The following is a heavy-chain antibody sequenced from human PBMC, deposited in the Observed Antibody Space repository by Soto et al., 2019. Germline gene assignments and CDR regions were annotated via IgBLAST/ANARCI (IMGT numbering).Heavy chain of an antibody. Sequence: ASVKVSCKASAYTFTSYGISWVRQAPGQGLEWMGWISAYNGNTNYAQKLQGRVTMTTDTSTSTAYMGLRSLGSDDTAVYYCASDIDFWSGSQGDYFDYWGQGSLVTVSS. CDR3: ASDIDFWSGSQGDYFDY. D-gene: IGHD3-3*01. V-gene: IGHV1-18*01. CDR1: AYTFTSYG. CDR2: ISAYNGNT. J-gene: IGHJ4*02.